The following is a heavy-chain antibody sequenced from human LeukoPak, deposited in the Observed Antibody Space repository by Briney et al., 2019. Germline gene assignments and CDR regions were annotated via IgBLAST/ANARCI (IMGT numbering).Heavy chain of an antibody. CDR3: ARVNSEYYYYYYYMDV. D-gene: IGHD2/OR15-2a*01. V-gene: IGHV4-39*07. Sequence: SETLSLTCTVSGGSISSSSYYWGWIRQPPGKGLEWIGSIYYSGSTYYNPSLKSRVTISVDTSKNQFSLKLSSVTAADTAVYYCARVNSEYYYYYYYMDVWGKGTTVTISS. CDR1: GGSISSSSYY. J-gene: IGHJ6*03. CDR2: IYYSGST.